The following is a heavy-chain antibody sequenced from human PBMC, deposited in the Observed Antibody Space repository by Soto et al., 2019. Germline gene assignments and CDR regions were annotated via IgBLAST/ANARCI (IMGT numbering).Heavy chain of an antibody. CDR2: IVPIFGST. CDR1: GGSFSSYD. Sequence: QVQLVQSGAEVKKPGSSVKVSCKASGGSFSSYDIAWVRQASGQGLEWMGGIVPIFGSTNYAQRFRGRVTITPDKFTNTVYMELTRLTSEDTAVYYCASREKVDAFDVWGQGTRVIVSS. V-gene: IGHV1-69*06. D-gene: IGHD1-26*01. CDR3: ASREKVDAFDV. J-gene: IGHJ3*01.